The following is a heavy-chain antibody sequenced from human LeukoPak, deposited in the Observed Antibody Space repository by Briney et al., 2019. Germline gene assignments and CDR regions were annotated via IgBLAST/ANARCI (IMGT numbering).Heavy chain of an antibody. CDR1: GYTFTGYY. Sequence: ASVKVSCKASGYTFTGYYMHWVRQAPGQGLEWMGWINPNSGGTNYAQKFQGRVTMTRDTSISTAYMELSRLRSDDTAVYYCARAGDDFWSGYYPNPFDYWGQGTLVTVSS. D-gene: IGHD3-3*01. J-gene: IGHJ4*02. CDR2: INPNSGGT. CDR3: ARAGDDFWSGYYPNPFDY. V-gene: IGHV1-2*02.